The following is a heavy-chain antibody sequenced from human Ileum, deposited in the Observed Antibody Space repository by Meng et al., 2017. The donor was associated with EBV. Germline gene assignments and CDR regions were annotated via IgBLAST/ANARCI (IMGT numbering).Heavy chain of an antibody. D-gene: IGHD5-12*01. CDR2: ITWDGDIT. Sequence: VLLVLCGGAVVQPRGSLRLSCAASGIKFDDYSMHLVRQAPGKGLELVSIITWDGDITYYGDSVKGRFTISRDNSKDSLYLQMDSLRTEDSALCYCVRDRKGYRAFDYWGQGTLVTVSS. V-gene: IGHV3-43*01. J-gene: IGHJ4*02. CDR1: GIKFDDYS. CDR3: VRDRKGYRAFDY.